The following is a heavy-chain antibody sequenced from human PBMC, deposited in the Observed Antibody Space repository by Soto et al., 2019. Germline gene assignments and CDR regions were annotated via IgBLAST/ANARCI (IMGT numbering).Heavy chain of an antibody. CDR3: ARCDYGDY. CDR2: ISYDGSNK. CDR1: GFTFSSYA. J-gene: IGHJ4*02. Sequence: QVQLVESGGGVVQPGRSLRLSCAASGFTFSSYAMHWVRQAPGKGLEWVAVISYDGSNKYYADSVKGRFTISRDNSKNTLYLQMNSLRAEDTAVYYCARCDYGDYVGQGTLVTVSS. V-gene: IGHV3-30-3*01.